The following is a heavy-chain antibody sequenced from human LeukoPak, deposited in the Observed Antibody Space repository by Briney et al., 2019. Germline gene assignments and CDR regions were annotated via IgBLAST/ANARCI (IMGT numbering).Heavy chain of an antibody. V-gene: IGHV3-66*01. CDR3: ASGVWFGELFFY. CDR2: IYSGGST. J-gene: IGHJ4*02. CDR1: GFTVSSNY. Sequence: GGSLRLSCAASGFTVSSNYMSWVRQAPGRGLEWVSVIYSGGSTYYADSVKGRFTISRGNSKNTLYLQMNSLRAEDTAVYYCASGVWFGELFFYWGQGTLVTVSS. D-gene: IGHD3-10*01.